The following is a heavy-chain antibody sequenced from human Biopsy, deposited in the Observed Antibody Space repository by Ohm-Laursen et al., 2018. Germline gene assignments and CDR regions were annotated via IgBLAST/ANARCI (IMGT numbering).Heavy chain of an antibody. CDR1: EGTFSNYG. Sequence: GVSVKVSCKAPEGTFSNYGVNWVRQAPGQGLEWLGGNIPILGTGNYAHQFQDRVTVVADTSTSTATMELRSLRSDDTAVYYCATKLTGYFHHWGQGTLVIVSS. J-gene: IGHJ1*01. CDR2: NIPILGTG. D-gene: IGHD3-9*01. V-gene: IGHV1-69*06. CDR3: ATKLTGYFHH.